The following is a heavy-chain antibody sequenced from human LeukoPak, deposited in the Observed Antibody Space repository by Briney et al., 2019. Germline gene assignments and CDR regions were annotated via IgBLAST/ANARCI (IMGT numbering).Heavy chain of an antibody. CDR1: GYTFTSYD. V-gene: IGHV1-8*03. CDR3: ARDPGGEGDYYYYGMDV. J-gene: IGHJ6*02. CDR2: MNPNSGNT. D-gene: IGHD3-16*01. Sequence: ASVKVSCKASGYTFTSYDINWVRQATGQGLEWMGWMNPNSGNTGYAQKFQGRVTITRNTSISTAYMELSSLRSEDTAVYYCARDPGGEGDYYYYGMDVWGQGTTVTVSS.